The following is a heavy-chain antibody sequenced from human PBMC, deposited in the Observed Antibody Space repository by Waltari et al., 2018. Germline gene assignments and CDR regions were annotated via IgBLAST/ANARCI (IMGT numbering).Heavy chain of an antibody. CDR3: ARTTVFSVMLKAFDI. J-gene: IGHJ3*02. Sequence: QVQLVESGGGVVQPGGSLRLPCAASGFTFREYAMHWVRQAPGKGLEWVTLISYDGRNKYYADSVKGRFTISRDDSKNTLYLQMNSLRDEDTAVYYCARTTVFSVMLKAFDIWGQGTMVTVSS. CDR2: ISYDGRNK. CDR1: GFTFREYA. D-gene: IGHD3-10*02. V-gene: IGHV3-30*02.